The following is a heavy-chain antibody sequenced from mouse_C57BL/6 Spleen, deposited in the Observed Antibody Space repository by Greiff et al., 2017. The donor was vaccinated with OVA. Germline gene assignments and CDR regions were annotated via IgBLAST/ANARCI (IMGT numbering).Heavy chain of an antibody. V-gene: IGHV1-82*01. Sequence: QVQLQQSGPELVKPGASVKISCKASGYAFSSSWMNWVKQRPGKGLEWIGRIYPGDGDTNYNGKFKGKATLTADKSSSTAYMQLSSLTSEDSAVYCCALQGYDWYFDVWGTGTTVTVSS. D-gene: IGHD2-2*01. CDR3: ALQGYDWYFDV. CDR2: IYPGDGDT. J-gene: IGHJ1*03. CDR1: GYAFSSSW.